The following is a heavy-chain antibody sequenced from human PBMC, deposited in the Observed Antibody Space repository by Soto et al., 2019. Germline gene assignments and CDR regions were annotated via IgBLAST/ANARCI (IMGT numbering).Heavy chain of an antibody. CDR3: AKEEVRGCGSSTSCYDY. D-gene: IGHD2-2*01. CDR1: GFTFSSYA. J-gene: IGHJ4*02. V-gene: IGHV3-23*01. Sequence: GGSLRLSCAASGFTFSSYAMSWVRQAPGKGLEWVSAISGSGGSTYYADSVKGRFTISRDNSKNTLYLQMNSLRAEDTAVYYCAKEEVRGCGSSTSCYDYWGQGTLVTVSS. CDR2: ISGSGGST.